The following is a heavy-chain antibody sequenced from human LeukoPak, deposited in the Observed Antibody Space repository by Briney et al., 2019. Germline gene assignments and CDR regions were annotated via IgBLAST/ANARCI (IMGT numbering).Heavy chain of an antibody. CDR3: AKAKYYYDSSVYCVDY. CDR2: ISGSGGST. J-gene: IGHJ4*02. V-gene: IGHV3-23*01. D-gene: IGHD3-22*01. Sequence: GGSLRLSCAASGFTFSSYAMSWVRQAPGKGLEWVSAISGSGGSTYYADSVKGRFTISRDNSKNTLYLQMNSLRAEDTAVYYCAKAKYYYDSSVYCVDYWGQGTLVTVSS. CDR1: GFTFSSYA.